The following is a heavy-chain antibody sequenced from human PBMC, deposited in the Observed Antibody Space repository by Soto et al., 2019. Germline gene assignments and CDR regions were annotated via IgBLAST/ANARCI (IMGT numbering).Heavy chain of an antibody. Sequence: GGSLRLSCAASGFTFSDYYMIWIRQAPGKGLEWVSYISSSSSYTNYADSVKGRFTISRDNAKNSLYLQMNSLRAEDTAVYYCARVEIAEAGTNWFEPWGQGTLVTVSS. CDR3: ARVEIAEAGTNWFEP. V-gene: IGHV3-11*06. D-gene: IGHD6-13*01. CDR2: ISSSSSYT. CDR1: GFTFSDYY. J-gene: IGHJ5*02.